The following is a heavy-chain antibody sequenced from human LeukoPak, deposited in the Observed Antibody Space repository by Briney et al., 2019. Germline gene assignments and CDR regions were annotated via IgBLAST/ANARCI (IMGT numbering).Heavy chain of an antibody. CDR3: ARDGLTIFGVVTHYYYYMDV. V-gene: IGHV1-18*01. D-gene: IGHD3-3*01. Sequence: ASVKVSCKASGYTFISYSLTWVRQAPGQGLEWMGWISPYSGNTNYAENFQDRVTLTTDTSTGTAYMELRSLRSDDTAVYYCARDGLTIFGVVTHYYYYMDVWGKGTTVTVSS. J-gene: IGHJ6*03. CDR1: GYTFISYS. CDR2: ISPYSGNT.